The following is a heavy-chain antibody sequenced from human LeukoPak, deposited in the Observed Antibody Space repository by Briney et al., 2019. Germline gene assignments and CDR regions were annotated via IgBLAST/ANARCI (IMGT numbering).Heavy chain of an antibody. CDR2: ITGSGSTI. CDR3: ARGSHARTDY. V-gene: IGHV3-11*01. J-gene: IGHJ4*02. D-gene: IGHD1-14*01. CDR1: GFTFSDYY. Sequence: GRSLRLSCAASGFTFSDYYMSWIRQAPGKGLEWVSYITGSGSTISYADSVKGRFTISRDHAKNSLYLQMNSLRAEDTAVYYCARGSHARTDYWGQGTLVTVSS.